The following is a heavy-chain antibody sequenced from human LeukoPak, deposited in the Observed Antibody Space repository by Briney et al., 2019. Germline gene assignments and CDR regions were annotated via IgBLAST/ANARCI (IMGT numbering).Heavy chain of an antibody. V-gene: IGHV1-69*13. CDR1: GGTFSSYA. CDR3: ARDYGYCSGGSCYPNWFDP. D-gene: IGHD2-15*01. Sequence: SVKVSCRASGGTFSSYAISWVRQAPGQGLEWMGGIIPIFGTANYAQKFQGRVTITADESTSTAYMELSSLRSEDTAVYYCARDYGYCSGGSCYPNWFDPWGQGTLVTVSS. CDR2: IIPIFGTA. J-gene: IGHJ5*02.